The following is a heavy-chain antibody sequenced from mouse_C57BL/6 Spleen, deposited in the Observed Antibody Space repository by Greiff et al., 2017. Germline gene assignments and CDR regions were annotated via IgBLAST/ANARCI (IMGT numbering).Heavy chain of an antibody. J-gene: IGHJ4*01. CDR1: GFSLTSYG. D-gene: IGHD1-1*01. CDR3: ARPYYYGSSYGYAMDY. V-gene: IGHV2-2*01. Sequence: VKLQESGPGLVQPSQSLSITCTVSGFSLTSYGVHWVRQSPGKGLEWLGVIWSGGSTDYNAAFISRLSISKDNSKSQVFFKMNSLQADDTAIYYCARPYYYGSSYGYAMDYWGQGTSVTVSS. CDR2: IWSGGST.